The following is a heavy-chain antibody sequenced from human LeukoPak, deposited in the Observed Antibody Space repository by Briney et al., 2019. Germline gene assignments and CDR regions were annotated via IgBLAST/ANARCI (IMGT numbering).Heavy chain of an antibody. Sequence: GASVKVSCKASGYTFTSYDINWVRQATGQGLEWMGWMSPNSGNTGYAQKFQGRVTMTRNTSISTAYMELSSLRSEDTAVYYCAIVWFGEPLAEYFQHWGQGTLVTVSS. CDR1: GYTFTSYD. J-gene: IGHJ1*01. CDR3: AIVWFGEPLAEYFQH. V-gene: IGHV1-8*01. D-gene: IGHD3-10*01. CDR2: MSPNSGNT.